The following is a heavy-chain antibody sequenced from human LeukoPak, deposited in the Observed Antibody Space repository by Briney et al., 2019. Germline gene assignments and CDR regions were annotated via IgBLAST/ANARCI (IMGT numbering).Heavy chain of an antibody. CDR3: ARGSNRGVYYYYYYMDV. CDR2: IYTSGST. V-gene: IGHV4-61*02. CDR1: GGSISSSSYY. Sequence: KPSETLSLTCTVSGGSISSSSYYWGWIRQPAGKGLEWIGRIYTSGSTNYNPSLKSRVTMSVDTSKNQFSLKLSSVTAADTAVYYCARGSNRGVYYYYYYMDVWGKGTTVTVSS. D-gene: IGHD2/OR15-2a*01. J-gene: IGHJ6*03.